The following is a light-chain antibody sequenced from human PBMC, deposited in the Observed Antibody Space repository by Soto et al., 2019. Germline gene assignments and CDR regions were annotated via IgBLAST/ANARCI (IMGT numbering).Light chain of an antibody. CDR1: QSISTW. V-gene: IGKV1-5*03. J-gene: IGKJ2*01. CDR2: KAS. CDR3: QQYTSLYT. Sequence: DIQMTQSPSTLSASVGDRVTITCRASQSISTWLAWYQQKPGKAPKLLIYKASSLESEVPSRFSGSGSGTEFTRAVSSLQPDDFATLYCQQYTSLYTFGQGTKLEIK.